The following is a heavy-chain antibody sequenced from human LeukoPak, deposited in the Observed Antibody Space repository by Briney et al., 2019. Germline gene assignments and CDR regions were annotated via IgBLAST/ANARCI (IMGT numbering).Heavy chain of an antibody. CDR1: GFLFSTYT. V-gene: IGHV3-23*01. J-gene: IGHJ4*02. D-gene: IGHD5-24*01. CDR2: LAAASGTR. CDR3: AKDKVPDGKWDIDY. Sequence: PGGSLRLSCAASGFLFSTYTVNWVRQAPGQGLEWVAALAAASGTRYYANSVKGRFTISRGNSKNTVFLQMNSLRVEDTAVYYCAKDKVPDGKWDIDYWGQGTLVTVSS.